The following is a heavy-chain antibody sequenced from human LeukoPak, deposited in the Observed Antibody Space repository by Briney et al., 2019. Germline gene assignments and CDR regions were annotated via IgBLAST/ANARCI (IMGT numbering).Heavy chain of an antibody. CDR2: ISGSGGST. CDR3: AKDLGTYSSGWLVY. CDR1: GFTFSSYA. Sequence: PGGSLRLSCAASGFTFSSYAMSWVRPAPGKGLEWVSAISGSGGSTYYADSVKGRFTISRDNSKNTLYLQMNSLRAEDTAVYYCAKDLGTYSSGWLVYWGQGTLVTVSS. V-gene: IGHV3-23*01. J-gene: IGHJ4*02. D-gene: IGHD6-19*01.